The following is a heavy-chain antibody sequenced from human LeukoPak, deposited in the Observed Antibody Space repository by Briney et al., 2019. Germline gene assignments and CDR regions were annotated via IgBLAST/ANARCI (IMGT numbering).Heavy chain of an antibody. Sequence: ASVKVSCKASGYTFTDYFIHWVRQAPGQGLEWMAWINPNSGYSSYAQKFQGRVAMTGDTSITTAYMELSRLRSDDTAVYFCAREVLHCSASSCPHDYWGQGTLVTVSS. D-gene: IGHD2-2*01. V-gene: IGHV1-2*02. CDR1: GYTFTDYF. J-gene: IGHJ4*02. CDR2: INPNSGYS. CDR3: AREVLHCSASSCPHDY.